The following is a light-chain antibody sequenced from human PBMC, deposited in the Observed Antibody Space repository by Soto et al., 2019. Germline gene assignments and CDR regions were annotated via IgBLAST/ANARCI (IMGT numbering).Light chain of an antibody. Sequence: EIVLTQSPATLSLSPGDRATLSCRASQSVRSDYFAWYQQKPGQAPRVIIFGVSTRATAIPDRFTGSGSGTDFTLTISRLEPEDFALYYCQQYGNSPHTFGGGTKVDIK. CDR2: GVS. V-gene: IGKV3-20*01. J-gene: IGKJ4*01. CDR3: QQYGNSPHT. CDR1: QSVRSDY.